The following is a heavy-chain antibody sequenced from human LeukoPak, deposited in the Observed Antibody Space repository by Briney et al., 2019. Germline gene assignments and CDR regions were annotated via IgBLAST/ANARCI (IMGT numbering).Heavy chain of an antibody. CDR1: GFTFSNAW. J-gene: IGHJ4*02. V-gene: IGHV3-30*18. Sequence: PGGSLRLSCAASGFTFSNAWMTWVRQAPGKGLEWVAVISYDGSNKYYADSVKGRFTISRDNSKNTLYLQMNSLRAEDTAVYYCAKESLALNWGFDYWGQGTLVTVSS. CDR3: AKESLALNWGFDY. CDR2: ISYDGSNK. D-gene: IGHD7-27*01.